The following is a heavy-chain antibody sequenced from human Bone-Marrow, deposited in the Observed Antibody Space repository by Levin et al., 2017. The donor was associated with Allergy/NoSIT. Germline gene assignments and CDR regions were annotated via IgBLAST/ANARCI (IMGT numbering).Heavy chain of an antibody. Sequence: GESLKISCKASGYTFTSYFMHWVRQAPGQGLEWMGVIDPTGAATTYAQKFQGRVTMTSETSTSTVYMELSSLRSEDTAVYYCALPGGLSTWRTFDYWGQGTLVTVSS. CDR3: ALPGGLSTWRTFDY. D-gene: IGHD3-16*01. CDR2: IDPTGAAT. J-gene: IGHJ4*02. V-gene: IGHV1-46*01. CDR1: GYTFTSYF.